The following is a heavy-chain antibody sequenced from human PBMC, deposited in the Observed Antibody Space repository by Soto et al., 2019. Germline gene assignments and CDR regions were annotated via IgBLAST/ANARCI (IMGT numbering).Heavy chain of an antibody. J-gene: IGHJ5*02. Sequence: GASVKVSCKASGYTFTSYGISWVRQAPGQGLEWMGWIIAYNGNTNYAQKLQGRVTMTTDTSTSTAYMELRSLRSDDTAVYYCALLGYFDWLLTNNWFDPWGQGTLVTVSS. V-gene: IGHV1-18*01. CDR2: IIAYNGNT. D-gene: IGHD3-9*01. CDR1: GYTFTSYG. CDR3: ALLGYFDWLLTNNWFDP.